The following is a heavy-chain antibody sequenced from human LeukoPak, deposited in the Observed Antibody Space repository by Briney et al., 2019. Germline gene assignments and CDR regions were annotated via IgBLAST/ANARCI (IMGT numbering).Heavy chain of an antibody. CDR1: GYTFTSYD. Sequence: GASVKVSCKASGYTFTSYDINWVRQAPGQGLEWMGWINPHSGATHYPQNFQDRVTMTRDTSISTAYMELSRLRSDDTAVYYCAWTLGYCSSTSCYSDAFDIWGQGTMVTVSS. CDR3: AWTLGYCSSTSCYSDAFDI. V-gene: IGHV1-2*02. D-gene: IGHD2-2*01. J-gene: IGHJ3*02. CDR2: INPHSGAT.